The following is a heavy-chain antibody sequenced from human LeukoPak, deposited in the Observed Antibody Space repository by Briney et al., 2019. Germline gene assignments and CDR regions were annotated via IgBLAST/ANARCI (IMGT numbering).Heavy chain of an antibody. CDR2: IYHSGST. J-gene: IGHJ5*02. CDR1: GYSISSGYY. V-gene: IGHV4-38-2*02. CDR3: ARGDYGDYLPWFDP. D-gene: IGHD4-17*01. Sequence: SETLSLTCTVSGYSISSGYYWGWIRQPPGKGLEWIGSIYHSGSTYYNPSPKSRVTISLDTSKNQFSLKLSSVTAADTAVYYCARGDYGDYLPWFDPWGQGTLVTVSS.